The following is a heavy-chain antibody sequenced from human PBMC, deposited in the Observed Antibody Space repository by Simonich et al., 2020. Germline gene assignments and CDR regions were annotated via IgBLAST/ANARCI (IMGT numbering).Heavy chain of an antibody. CDR1: GFTFSSYG. V-gene: IGHV3-33*01. J-gene: IGHJ3*02. CDR2: IGNNGSNK. D-gene: IGHD3-10*01. CDR3: ARDGGYMVRGVDAFDI. Sequence: QVQLVESGGGVVQPGRSLRLSCAASGFTFSSYGMHWVRHAPGKGLGWVEFIGNNGSNKSYADSVKGRFTNSRDNSKNTLDLQMNSLRAEDTAVYYCARDGGYMVRGVDAFDIWGQGTMVTVSS.